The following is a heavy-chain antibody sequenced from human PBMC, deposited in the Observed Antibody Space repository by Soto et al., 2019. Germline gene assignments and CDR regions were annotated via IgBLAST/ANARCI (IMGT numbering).Heavy chain of an antibody. CDR1: GFTFSSYS. V-gene: IGHV3-21*01. Sequence: EVQLVESGGGLVKPGWSLRLSCAASGFTFSSYSMNWVRQAPGKVLEWVSSISSSSSYMYYADSVKGRFTISRDNAKNSLYLQMNSLRAEDTAVYYCARGGIAPAGTLDYWGQGTLVTVSS. D-gene: IGHD6-13*01. CDR3: ARGGIAPAGTLDY. CDR2: ISSSSSYM. J-gene: IGHJ4*02.